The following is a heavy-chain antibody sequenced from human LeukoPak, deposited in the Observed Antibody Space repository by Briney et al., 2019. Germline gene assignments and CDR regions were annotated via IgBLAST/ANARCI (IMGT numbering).Heavy chain of an antibody. CDR1: GFIFSRCA. CDR2: ISGSGGST. Sequence: GGSLRLLCAASGFIFSRCAMSGVRDAPGKGLEWVSAISGSGGSTLCADSVKGRYTIYRDNSKNTLYLQMNSLRAEDTAVYYCAKDSLLSGSYYDFWRGQEAFDYWGQGTLVTVSS. CDR3: AKDSLLSGSYYDFWRGQEAFDY. V-gene: IGHV3-23*01. D-gene: IGHD3-3*01. J-gene: IGHJ4*02.